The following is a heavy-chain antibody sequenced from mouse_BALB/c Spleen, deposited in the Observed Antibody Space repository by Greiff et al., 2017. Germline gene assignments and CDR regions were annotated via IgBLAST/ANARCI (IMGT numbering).Heavy chain of an antibody. Sequence: VQLQQSGPELVKPGASVKISCKASGYSFTGYYMHWVKQSHVKSLEWIGRINPYNGATSYNQNFKDKASLTVDKSSSTAYMELHSLTSEDSAVYYCAREGNYDAMDYWGQGTSVTVSS. J-gene: IGHJ4*01. V-gene: IGHV1-31*01. CDR1: GYSFTGYY. CDR3: AREGNYDAMDY. CDR2: INPYNGAT.